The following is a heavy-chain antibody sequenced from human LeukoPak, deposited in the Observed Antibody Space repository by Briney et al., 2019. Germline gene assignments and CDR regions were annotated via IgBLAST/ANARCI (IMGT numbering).Heavy chain of an antibody. V-gene: IGHV4-4*07. Sequence: SETLSLTCTVSGGSISSYYWSWIRQPAGKGVEWIGRIYTSGSTNYNPSLKSRVTMSVDTSKNQFSLKLSSVTAADTAVYYCARGRDIVVVTAEDYFDYWGQGTLVTVSS. D-gene: IGHD2-2*01. CDR1: GGSISSYY. CDR3: ARGRDIVVVTAEDYFDY. J-gene: IGHJ4*02. CDR2: IYTSGST.